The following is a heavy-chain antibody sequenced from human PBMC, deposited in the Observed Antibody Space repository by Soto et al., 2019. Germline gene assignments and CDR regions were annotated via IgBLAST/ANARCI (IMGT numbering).Heavy chain of an antibody. CDR1: GFTSTNYG. V-gene: IGHV3-23*01. Sequence: EVQLLESGGGLVQPGRSLRLPCAASGFTSTNYGMKWIRQDPGKALEWGSGIDGIGSSTYYAAPVKARFPVSSDNSKNTLFLQMNSLRAEDTALYYCAGGLDYWGQGTLVTVSS. J-gene: IGHJ4*02. CDR3: AGGLDY. CDR2: IDGIGSST. D-gene: IGHD2-15*01.